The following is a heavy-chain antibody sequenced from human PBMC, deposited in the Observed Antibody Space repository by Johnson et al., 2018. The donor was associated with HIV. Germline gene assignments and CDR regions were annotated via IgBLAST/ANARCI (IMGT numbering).Heavy chain of an antibody. CDR2: IRYDGSNT. CDR3: AHSVGATDDAFDI. Sequence: QVQLVESGGGVVQPGGSLRLSCAASGFTFSSYGMHWVRQAPGKGLEWVAFIRYDGSNTYYADSVKGRFTISRDNSKKSLYLQMNSLRAEDTAVYYCAHSVGATDDAFDIWGQGTMVTVSS. CDR1: GFTFSSYG. D-gene: IGHD1-26*01. J-gene: IGHJ3*02. V-gene: IGHV3-30*02.